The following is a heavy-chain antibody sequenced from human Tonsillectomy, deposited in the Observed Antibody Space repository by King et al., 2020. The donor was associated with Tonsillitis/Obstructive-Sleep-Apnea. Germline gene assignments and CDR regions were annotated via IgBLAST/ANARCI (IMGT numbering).Heavy chain of an antibody. CDR3: ARGPRGYVSFSSGWFDP. Sequence: VQLQESGPGLVKPSETLSLTCTVSGGSISSYYWSWIRQPPGKGLEWIGYIYYSGSTNYNPSLKSRVTISVDTSKNQFSLKLSSVTAADTAVYYCARGPRGYVSFSSGWFDPCGQGTLVTVSS. V-gene: IGHV4-59*01. D-gene: IGHD3-10*01. CDR1: GGSISSYY. J-gene: IGHJ5*02. CDR2: IYYSGST.